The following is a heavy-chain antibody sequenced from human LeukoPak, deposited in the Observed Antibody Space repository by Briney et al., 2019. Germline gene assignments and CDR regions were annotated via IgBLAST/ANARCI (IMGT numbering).Heavy chain of an antibody. CDR1: GYSITSYW. J-gene: IGHJ6*02. D-gene: IGHD6-19*01. V-gene: IGHV5-51*01. Sequence: GESLQISCKGSGYSITSYWIGWVRQMPGKGLEWMGIIYPGDSDTRYSPSFQGQVTISADKSISTAYLQWSSLKASDTAMYYCARHEGRPSSGWTPDYYYGMDVWGQGTTVTVSS. CDR2: IYPGDSDT. CDR3: ARHEGRPSSGWTPDYYYGMDV.